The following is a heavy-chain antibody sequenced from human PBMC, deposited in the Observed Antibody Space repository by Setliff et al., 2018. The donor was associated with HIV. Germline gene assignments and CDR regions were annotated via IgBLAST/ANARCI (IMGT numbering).Heavy chain of an antibody. CDR3: ARGERYSSSWYEGDNGFDP. V-gene: IGHV4-39*07. J-gene: IGHJ5*02. CDR2: IYYSGTT. CDR1: GGSISSSSSY. Sequence: SETLSLTCTVSGGSISSSSSYWAWIRQPPGKGPEWIGSIYYSGTTYYSPSLKGRVTISVDTSKNQFSLKLTSVTAADTAVYYCARGERYSSSWYEGDNGFDPWGQGTLVTVSS. D-gene: IGHD6-13*01.